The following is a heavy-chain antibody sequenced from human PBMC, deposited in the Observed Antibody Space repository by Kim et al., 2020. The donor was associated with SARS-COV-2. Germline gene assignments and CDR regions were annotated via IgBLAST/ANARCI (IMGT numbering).Heavy chain of an antibody. D-gene: IGHD6-19*01. Sequence: SETLSLTCTVSGGSISSYYWSWIRQPPGKGLEWIGYIYHSGSTNYNPSLKSRVTISVDTSKNQFSLKLSSVTAADTAVYYCARSIAVAGPNDYWGQGTLVTVSS. CDR1: GGSISSYY. J-gene: IGHJ4*02. CDR3: ARSIAVAGPNDY. CDR2: IYHSGST. V-gene: IGHV4-59*08.